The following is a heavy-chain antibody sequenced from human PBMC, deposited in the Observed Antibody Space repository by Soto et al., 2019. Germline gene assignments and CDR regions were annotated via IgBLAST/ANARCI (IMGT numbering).Heavy chain of an antibody. CDR1: GFTFSNYA. V-gene: IGHV3-23*01. CDR3: AKDRPSGSSFSAY. D-gene: IGHD1-26*01. CDR2: ISGSGDFT. J-gene: IGHJ4*02. Sequence: GGSLRLSCAASGFTFSNYAISWVRQTPGKGLEWVSVISGSGDFTYYADSVKGRFTISRDNPKNTIYLQMNSLRAEDTAVYYCAKDRPSGSSFSAYWVQGTLVTV.